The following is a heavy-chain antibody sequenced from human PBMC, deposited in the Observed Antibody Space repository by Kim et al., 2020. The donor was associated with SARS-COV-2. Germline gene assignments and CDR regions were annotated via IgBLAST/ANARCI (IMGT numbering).Heavy chain of an antibody. V-gene: IGHV1-46*01. CDR1: GYTFTSYY. D-gene: IGHD3-16*01. Sequence: ASVKVSCKASGYTFTSYYMHWVRQAPGQGLEWMGIINPSGGRTSYAQKLQGRVTMTRDTSTSTVYMELSSLRSEDTAVYYCAREGLRGGGDYWGQGTLVTVSS. J-gene: IGHJ4*02. CDR2: INPSGGRT. CDR3: AREGLRGGGDY.